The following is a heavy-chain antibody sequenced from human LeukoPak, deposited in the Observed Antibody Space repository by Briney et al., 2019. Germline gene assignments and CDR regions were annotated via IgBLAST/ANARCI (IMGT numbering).Heavy chain of an antibody. CDR1: GFTFSSYD. CDR2: IKQDGSEK. Sequence: GSLRLSCAVSGFTFSSYDMSWVRQAPGKGLEWVANIKQDGSEKYYVDSVKGRFTISRDNAKNSLYLQMNSLRAEDTAVYHCARDGYYGSGSYYNTWGQGTLVTVSS. J-gene: IGHJ5*02. V-gene: IGHV3-7*01. D-gene: IGHD3-10*01. CDR3: ARDGYYGSGSYYNT.